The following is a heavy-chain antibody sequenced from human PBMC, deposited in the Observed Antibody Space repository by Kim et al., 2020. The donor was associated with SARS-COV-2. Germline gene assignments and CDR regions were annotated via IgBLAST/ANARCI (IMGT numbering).Heavy chain of an antibody. CDR1: GFTVSSKS. D-gene: IGHD6-13*01. Sequence: GGSLRLSCAASGFTVSSKSMSWVRQAPGEGLEWVLVLFGGGTTHYADSVKGRFTVSRDNSKNTLYLQMTGLRPEDTAVYYCAREFIEPAGTGYNWLDSWGQGTLVTVSS. J-gene: IGHJ5*01. CDR2: LFGGGTT. V-gene: IGHV3-66*01. CDR3: AREFIEPAGTGYNWLDS.